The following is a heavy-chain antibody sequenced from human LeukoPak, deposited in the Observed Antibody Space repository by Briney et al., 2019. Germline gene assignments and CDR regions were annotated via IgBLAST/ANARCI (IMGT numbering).Heavy chain of an antibody. CDR2: ISSDGGST. J-gene: IGHJ4*02. CDR1: GFTFSSYA. CDR3: ARVDVGSSSLDY. V-gene: IGHV3-64*01. D-gene: IGHD6-6*01. Sequence: QPGGSLRLSCAASGFTFSSYAMHWVRQAPGKGLEYVSDISSDGGSTYYANSVKGRFTISRDNSKNTLYLQMGSLRAEDMAVYYCARVDVGSSSLDYWGQGTLVTVSS.